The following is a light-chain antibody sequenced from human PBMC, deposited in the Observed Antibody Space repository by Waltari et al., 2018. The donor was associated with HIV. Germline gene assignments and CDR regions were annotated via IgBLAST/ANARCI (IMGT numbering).Light chain of an antibody. CDR1: SSNIGAGYD. CDR3: QSFDSSLTTSGVI. Sequence: QSVLTQPPSVSGAPGQRVTISCTGSSSNIGAGYDVHWYQQLPGTDPELLIYVNMNRPSGVPDRFSGSKSGSSASLAITGLQAEDEAHYYCQSFDSSLTTSGVIFGGGTKLTVL. J-gene: IGLJ2*01. CDR2: VNM. V-gene: IGLV1-40*01.